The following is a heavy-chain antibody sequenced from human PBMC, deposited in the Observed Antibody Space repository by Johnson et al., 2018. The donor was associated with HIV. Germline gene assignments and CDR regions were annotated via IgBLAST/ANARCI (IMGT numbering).Heavy chain of an antibody. CDR2: IYSGGST. D-gene: IGHD6-6*01. J-gene: IGHJ3*02. Sequence: VQLVESGGGVVQPGRSLRLSCAASGFTFSSYAMHWVRQAPGKGLEWVSVIYSGGSTYYADSVKGRFTISRDNSKNTLYLQMNSLRAEDTAVYYCARDRKQLVNGAFDIWGQGTMVTVSS. CDR3: ARDRKQLVNGAFDI. V-gene: IGHV3-NL1*01. CDR1: GFTFSSYA.